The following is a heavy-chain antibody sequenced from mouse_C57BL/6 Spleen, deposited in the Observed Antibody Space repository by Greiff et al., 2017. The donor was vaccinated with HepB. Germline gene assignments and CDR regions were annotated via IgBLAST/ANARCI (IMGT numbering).Heavy chain of an antibody. CDR2: INPSTGGT. V-gene: IGHV1-42*01. CDR1: GYSFTGYY. Sequence: VQLQQSGPELVKPGASVKISCKASGYSFTGYYMNWVKQSPEKSLEWIGEINPSTGGTTYNQKFKAKATLTVDKSSSTAYMQLKSLTSEDSAVYYCARFRLYAMDYWGQGTSVTVSS. J-gene: IGHJ4*01. CDR3: ARFRLYAMDY. D-gene: IGHD1-2*01.